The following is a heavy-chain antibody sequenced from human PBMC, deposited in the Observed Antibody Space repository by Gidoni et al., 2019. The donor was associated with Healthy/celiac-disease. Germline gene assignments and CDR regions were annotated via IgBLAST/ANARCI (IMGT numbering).Heavy chain of an antibody. CDR2: ISSSSSYI. D-gene: IGHD2-2*02. CDR3: AREVGYCSSTSCYTGLLDV. V-gene: IGHV3-21*01. Sequence: EVQLVESGGGLVKPGGSLRLSCAASGFTFSSHSMNWVRQAPGKGLEWVSPISSSSSYIYYADSVKGRFTISRDNAKNSLYLQMNSLRAEDTAVYYCAREVGYCSSTSCYTGLLDVWGQGTTVTVSS. J-gene: IGHJ6*02. CDR1: GFTFSSHS.